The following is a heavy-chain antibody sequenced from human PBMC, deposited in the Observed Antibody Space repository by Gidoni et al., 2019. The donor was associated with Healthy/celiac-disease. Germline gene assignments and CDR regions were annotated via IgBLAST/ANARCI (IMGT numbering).Heavy chain of an antibody. CDR3: ARLLNRGDSSGYLPY. J-gene: IGHJ4*02. Sequence: EVQLVQSGAEVKKPGESLKISCTGSGYSFTSYWIGWVRQMPGKDLEWMGIIYPGDSDTRYSPSFQGQVTISADKSISTAYLQWSSLKASDTAMYYCARLLNRGDSSGYLPYWGQGTLVTVSS. V-gene: IGHV5-51*01. D-gene: IGHD3-22*01. CDR2: IYPGDSDT. CDR1: GYSFTSYW.